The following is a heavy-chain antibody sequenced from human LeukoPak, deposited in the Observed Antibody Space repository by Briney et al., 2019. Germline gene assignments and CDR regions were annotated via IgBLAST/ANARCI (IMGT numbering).Heavy chain of an antibody. CDR1: GFTFSNAW. CDR2: IKTKTDGGTT. D-gene: IGHD3-22*01. CDR3: TTEVGYYYDYIWFDP. V-gene: IGHV3-15*01. Sequence: GGSLRLSCAASGFTFSNAWMSWVRQAPGKGLEWVGLIKTKTDGGTTDYGAPVKGRFTISRDDSKNTLYLQMNSLKTEDTAVYYCTTEVGYYYDYIWFDPWGQGTLVTVSS. J-gene: IGHJ5*02.